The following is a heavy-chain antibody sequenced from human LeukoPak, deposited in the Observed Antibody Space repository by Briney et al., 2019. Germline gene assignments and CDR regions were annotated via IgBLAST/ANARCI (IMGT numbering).Heavy chain of an antibody. CDR2: ISSSSSYI. Sequence: PGGSLRLSCAASGFTFSSYSMNWVRQAPGKGLEWVSSISSSSSYIYYADSVKGRFTISRDNAKNSLYLQMNSLRAEDTAVYYCTRPQKGPRDAFDIWGQGTMVTVSS. J-gene: IGHJ3*02. CDR1: GFTFSSYS. CDR3: TRPQKGPRDAFDI. V-gene: IGHV3-21*01.